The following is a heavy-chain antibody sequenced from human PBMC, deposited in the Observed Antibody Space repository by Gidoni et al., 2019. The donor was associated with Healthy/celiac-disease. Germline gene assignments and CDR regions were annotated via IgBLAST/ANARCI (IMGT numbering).Heavy chain of an antibody. D-gene: IGHD5-18*01. CDR1: GFTFSSYC. CDR3: VGVDTAMVWGLNAFDI. J-gene: IGHJ3*02. Sequence: EVQLVESGGGLVQPGGSLRLYCAASGFTFSSYCMSWVRQAPGKGLEWVANIKQDGSDKYYVDSVKGRFTISRDNAKNALYLQMNSLRAEDTAVYYCVGVDTAMVWGLNAFDIWGQGTMVTVSS. V-gene: IGHV3-7*03. CDR2: IKQDGSDK.